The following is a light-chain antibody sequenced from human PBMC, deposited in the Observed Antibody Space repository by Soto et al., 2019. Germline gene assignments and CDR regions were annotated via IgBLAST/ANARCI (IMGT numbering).Light chain of an antibody. V-gene: IGKV1-9*01. CDR2: VEY. J-gene: IGKJ2*01. Sequence: IQLTKSPSSLSASVGDRVTITCRASQDISNYLAWYQQRPRKAPKLLIYVEYILQGGVPSRVGGSGSGTDCSLTISSLQPEDFATYYCQQLHRLPYTVGQGTKLEI. CDR3: QQLHRLPYT. CDR1: QDISNY.